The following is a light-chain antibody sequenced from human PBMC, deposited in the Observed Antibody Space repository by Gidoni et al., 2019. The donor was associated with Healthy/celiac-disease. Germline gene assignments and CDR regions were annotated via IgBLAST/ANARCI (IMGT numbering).Light chain of an antibody. J-gene: IGKJ1*01. CDR2: LTS. Sequence: DIVMTQSPLSLPVTPGEPASISCRSSQSLLHSNGYNYLDWYLQKPGRSPQLLIYLTSSRASGVPDRFSGSGSGTDFTLRISRVEAEDVGVYYCMQALQTPWTFGQGTKVEIK. CDR1: QSLLHSNGYNY. CDR3: MQALQTPWT. V-gene: IGKV2-28*01.